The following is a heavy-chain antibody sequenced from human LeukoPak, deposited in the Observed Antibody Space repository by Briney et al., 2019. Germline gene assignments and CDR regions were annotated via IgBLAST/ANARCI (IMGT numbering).Heavy chain of an antibody. V-gene: IGHV4-34*01. D-gene: IGHD5-18*01. CDR1: GFTFSSYS. CDR3: ARGPNYSYSYYFDY. Sequence: PGGSLRLSCAASGFTFSSYSMNWVRQAPGKGLEWIGEINHSGSTNYNPSLKSRVTISVDTSKNQFSLKLSSVTAADTAVYYCARGPNYSYSYYFDYWGQGTLVTVSS. CDR2: INHSGST. J-gene: IGHJ4*02.